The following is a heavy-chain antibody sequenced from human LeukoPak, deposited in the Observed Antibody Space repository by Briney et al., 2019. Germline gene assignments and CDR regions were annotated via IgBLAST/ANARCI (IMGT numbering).Heavy chain of an antibody. J-gene: IGHJ6*03. CDR1: GGSISTYY. CDR2: IYYIGST. D-gene: IGHD5-18*01. CDR3: AGGYSYGSTYYYMDV. Sequence: SETLSLTCTVSGGSISTYYWSWIRQPPGKGLEWIGYIYYIGSTNYNPSLKNRVTMSVDTSKNQFSLKLSSVTAADTAVYYCAGGYSYGSTYYYMDVWGKGTTVTISS. V-gene: IGHV4-59*01.